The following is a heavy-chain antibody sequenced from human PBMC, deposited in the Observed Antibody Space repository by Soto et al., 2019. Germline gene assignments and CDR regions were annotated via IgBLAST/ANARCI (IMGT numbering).Heavy chain of an antibody. CDR2: ISAYNGNT. Sequence: ASVKVSCKASGYTFTNFGISWVRQAPGQGLEWMGWISAYNGNTNYAQKFQGRVTMTTDTSTSTAYMEVRSLRFDDTAVYYCARVMLGGHSDYWGQGTLVTVSS. V-gene: IGHV1-18*01. J-gene: IGHJ4*02. CDR3: ARVMLGGHSDY. CDR1: GYTFTNFG. D-gene: IGHD2-15*01.